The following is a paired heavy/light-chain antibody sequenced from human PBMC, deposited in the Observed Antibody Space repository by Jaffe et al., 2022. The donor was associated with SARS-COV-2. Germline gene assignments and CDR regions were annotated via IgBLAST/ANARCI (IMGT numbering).Light chain of an antibody. Sequence: DIQMTQSPSSVSASVGDRVTITCRASQGITTWLAWYQQKPGKAPKLLIYAASTLQSGVPSRFSGSGSGTDFTLTISSLQPEDFATYYCQQANSFPVTFGQGTRLEIK. J-gene: IGKJ5*01. CDR2: AAS. CDR1: QGITTW. V-gene: IGKV1-12*01. CDR3: QQANSFPVT.
Heavy chain of an antibody. J-gene: IGHJ4*02. CDR2: IYSSGST. Sequence: QVQLQESGPGLVKPSEILSLTCTVSGGSISGYYWSWIRQSPGKGLEYIGYIYSSGSTNYNPSLKSRVTMSVDSSKNQFSLTLRSVTAADTAMYYCARDFEGAGSYHPFDYWGQGTLVTVSS. V-gene: IGHV4-59*01. CDR1: GGSISGYY. CDR3: ARDFEGAGSYHPFDY. D-gene: IGHD3-10*01.